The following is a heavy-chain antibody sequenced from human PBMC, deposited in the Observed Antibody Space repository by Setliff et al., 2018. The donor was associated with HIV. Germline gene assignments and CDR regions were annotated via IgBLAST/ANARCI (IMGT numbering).Heavy chain of an antibody. CDR3: TRTFFHSSGYYHNLQPFDY. Sequence: GGSLRLSCTASGFTFGDYAMSWVRQAPGKGLEWVGFIRSKAYGGTAEYAASVKGRFTISRDDSKSIAYLQMNSLKTEDIAVYYCTRTFFHSSGYYHNLQPFDYWGQGTLVTVSS. CDR1: GFTFGDYA. CDR2: IRSKAYGGTA. V-gene: IGHV3-49*04. J-gene: IGHJ4*02. D-gene: IGHD3-22*01.